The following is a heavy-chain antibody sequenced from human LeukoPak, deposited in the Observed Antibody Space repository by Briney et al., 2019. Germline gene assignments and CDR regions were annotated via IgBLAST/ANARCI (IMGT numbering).Heavy chain of an antibody. CDR1: GGSISSYY. D-gene: IGHD3-10*01. Sequence: SETLSLTCTVSGGSISSYYWSWIRQPPGKGLEWIGYIYYSGSTIYNPSLKSRVTISVDTSKNQFSLKLSSVTAADTAVYYCARNPPEYGSGSYYWFDPWGQGTLVTVSS. CDR2: IYYSGST. CDR3: ARNPPEYGSGSYYWFDP. V-gene: IGHV4-59*01. J-gene: IGHJ5*02.